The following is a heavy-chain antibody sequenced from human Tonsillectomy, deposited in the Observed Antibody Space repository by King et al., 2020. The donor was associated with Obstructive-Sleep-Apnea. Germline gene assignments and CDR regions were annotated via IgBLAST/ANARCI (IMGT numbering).Heavy chain of an antibody. CDR3: ARDSGDSGYDSRPI. CDR2: ITSSNNTI. J-gene: IGHJ4*02. D-gene: IGHD5-12*01. Sequence: VQLVESGGGLVQPGGSLRLSCAASGFTFSSYSMNWVRQAPGKGREWVSYITSSNNTIYYADLLRGRFTFSRDNAKNSLYLQMNSLRAEDTAVYYCARDSGDSGYDSRPIWGQGILVTVSS. CDR1: GFTFSSYS. V-gene: IGHV3-48*04.